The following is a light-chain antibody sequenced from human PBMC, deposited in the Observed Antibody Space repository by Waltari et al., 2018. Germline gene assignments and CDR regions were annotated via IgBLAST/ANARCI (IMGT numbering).Light chain of an antibody. V-gene: IGKV2-28*01. J-gene: IGKJ1*01. CDR2: LAF. CDR3: MQSLQTPRT. Sequence: DIVLTPSPLSLPVTPGEPTSISCRSGQCLLHSNGNTYLDWYLQKPGQSPRLLISLAFNRASGVPDRFSGSGSGTDFTLQISRVEAEDVGVYYCMQSLQTPRTFGQGTKLEIK. CDR1: QCLLHSNGNTY.